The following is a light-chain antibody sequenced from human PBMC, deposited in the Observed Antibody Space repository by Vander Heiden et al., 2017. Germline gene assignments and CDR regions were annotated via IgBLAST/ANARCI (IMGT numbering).Light chain of an antibody. V-gene: IGKV4-1*01. CDR2: WAS. CDR3: HQYYRTPFT. Sequence: VMTQSPESLAVYLGERATINCTSSQSLLYSSNNKNYLTWYQQKPGQPPKLLIYWASTRESGVPDRFSGSGSGTDFTLAISSLQAEDVAVYYCHQYYRTPFTFGPGTKVDIK. CDR1: QSLLYSSNNKNY. J-gene: IGKJ3*01.